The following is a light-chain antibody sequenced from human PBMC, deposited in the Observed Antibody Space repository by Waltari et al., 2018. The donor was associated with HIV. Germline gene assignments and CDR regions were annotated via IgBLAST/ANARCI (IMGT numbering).Light chain of an antibody. CDR2: ATS. Sequence: DIQLTHSPSSLSASVGDRLTITYRASQTIRTYLNWYQQRPGKAPNSLIYATSSLQSGVPSRFSGSGSGTYFSLTISSVQPEDSATYYCQHSYSAPITFGRGTRLEIK. J-gene: IGKJ5*01. V-gene: IGKV1-39*01. CDR3: QHSYSAPIT. CDR1: QTIRTY.